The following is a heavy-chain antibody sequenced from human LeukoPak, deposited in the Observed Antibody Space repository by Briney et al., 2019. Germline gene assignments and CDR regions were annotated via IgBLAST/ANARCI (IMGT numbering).Heavy chain of an antibody. CDR1: GFTFSSYS. CDR3: ARDAIVVVPAATWYFDL. D-gene: IGHD2-2*01. J-gene: IGHJ2*01. CDR2: IYYSGST. Sequence: GSLRLSCAASGFTFSSYSMNWVRQPPGKGLEWIGSIYYSGSTYYNPSLKSRVTISVDTSKNQFSLKLSSVTAADTAVYYCARDAIVVVPAATWYFDLWGRGTLVTVSS. V-gene: IGHV4-39*07.